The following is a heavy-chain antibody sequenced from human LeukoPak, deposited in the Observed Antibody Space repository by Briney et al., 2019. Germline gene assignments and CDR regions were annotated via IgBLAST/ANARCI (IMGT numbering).Heavy chain of an antibody. J-gene: IGHJ4*02. Sequence: SETLSLTCTVSGGSISSSSYYWGWIRQPPGRGLEWIGSTYYSGSTYYNPSLKSRVTISVDTSKNQFSLKLSSVTAADTAVYYCARDRGSGWPLDYWGQGTLVTVSS. CDR1: GGSISSSSYY. D-gene: IGHD6-19*01. CDR2: TYYSGST. V-gene: IGHV4-39*07. CDR3: ARDRGSGWPLDY.